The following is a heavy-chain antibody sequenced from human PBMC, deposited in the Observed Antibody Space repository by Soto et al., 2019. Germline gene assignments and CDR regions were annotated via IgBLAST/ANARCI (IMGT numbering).Heavy chain of an antibody. J-gene: IGHJ4*02. V-gene: IGHV3-74*01. CDR3: ARIVYYDLLTGQDY. Sequence: EVQLVESGGGLVQPGESLRLSCAASGFTFSNHWMHWVRQAPGKGLVWVSHINSDGSITNYADSVRGRFTISRDNAKNTLYLQMNSLRSEDTAVYYCARIVYYDLLTGQDYWGQGTLVTVSS. CDR1: GFTFSNHW. CDR2: INSDGSIT. D-gene: IGHD3-9*01.